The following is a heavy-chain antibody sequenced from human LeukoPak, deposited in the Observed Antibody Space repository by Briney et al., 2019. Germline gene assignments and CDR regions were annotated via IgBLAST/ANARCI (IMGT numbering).Heavy chain of an antibody. CDR2: ISSSGSTI. D-gene: IGHD3-3*01. J-gene: IGHJ3*02. Sequence: GGSLRLSCAASGFTFSDYYMSWIRQAPGKGLEWVSHISSSGSTIYYADSVKGRFTISRDNAKNSLYLQMNSLRAEDTAVHYCASPKYYDFWSGYYRDAFDIWGQGTMVTVSS. CDR3: ASPKYYDFWSGYYRDAFDI. V-gene: IGHV3-11*04. CDR1: GFTFSDYY.